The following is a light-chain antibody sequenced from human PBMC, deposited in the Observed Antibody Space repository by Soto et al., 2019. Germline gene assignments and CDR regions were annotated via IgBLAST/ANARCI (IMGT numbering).Light chain of an antibody. V-gene: IGLV2-14*01. CDR1: SSDVGGYNY. Sequence: QSVLTQPASVSGSPGQSITISCTGTSSDVGGYNYVSWYQQHPGKAPKLMIYDVSYWPSGVSNRFSGSKSGNTASLTISGLQAEDEADYYCSSYTSSAPFYVFGTGTKVTVL. J-gene: IGLJ1*01. CDR2: DVS. CDR3: SSYTSSAPFYV.